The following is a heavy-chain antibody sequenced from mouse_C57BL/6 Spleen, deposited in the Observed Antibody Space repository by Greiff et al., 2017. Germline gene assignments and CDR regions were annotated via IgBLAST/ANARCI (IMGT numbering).Heavy chain of an antibody. J-gene: IGHJ4*01. V-gene: IGHV1-74*01. CDR2: IHPADSDT. D-gene: IGHD1-1*01. CDR1: GYTFTSYW. CDR3: AISGREVVEAMDY. Sequence: QVQLQQPGAELVKPGASVKVSCKASGYTFTSYWMHWVTQSPGQGLEWIGRIHPADSDTNYNQKFKGKATLTVDKSSSTAYMQLSSLTSEDSAVYYCAISGREVVEAMDYWGQGTSVTVSS.